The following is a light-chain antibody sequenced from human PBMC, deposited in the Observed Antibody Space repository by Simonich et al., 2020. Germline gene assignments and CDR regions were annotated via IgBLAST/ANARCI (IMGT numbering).Light chain of an antibody. CDR2: GAS. J-gene: IGKJ5*01. V-gene: IGKV3-15*01. CDR1: QRVSSN. CDR3: QQYNNWPPIT. Sequence: EIVMTPSQATLSVSPGDRATLSCRARQRVSSNLAWYQQNPGKAPRLIIYGASTRSTGIPARFRGSGSGTEFTLTISSLQSEDFAVYYCQQYNNWPPITFGQGTRLEIK.